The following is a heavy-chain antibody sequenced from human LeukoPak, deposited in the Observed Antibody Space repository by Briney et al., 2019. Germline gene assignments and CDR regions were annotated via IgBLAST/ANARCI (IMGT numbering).Heavy chain of an antibody. CDR1: GFTFSSFS. J-gene: IGHJ3*02. V-gene: IGHV3-23*01. D-gene: IGHD3-10*01. CDR2: ISTTDDGT. CDR3: ARRGFGGWGAFDI. Sequence: PGGSLRLSCAASGFTFSSFSMNWVRQAPGKGLEWVSTISTTDDGTVYADSVKGRFTISRDGSKTTLYLQMNSLRAEDTAVYYCARRGFGGWGAFDIWGQGTMVTVSS.